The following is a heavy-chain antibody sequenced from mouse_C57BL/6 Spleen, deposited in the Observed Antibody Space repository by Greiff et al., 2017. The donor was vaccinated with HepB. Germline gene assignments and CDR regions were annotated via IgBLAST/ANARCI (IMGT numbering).Heavy chain of an antibody. CDR3: ARDHYSNYGDY. Sequence: QVQLQQSGAELVKPGASVKLSCKASGYTFTSYWMHWVKQRPGQGLEWIGMIHPNSGSTNYNEKFKSKATLTVDKSSSTAYMQLSSLTSEDSAVYYCARDHYSNYGDYWGQGTTLTVSS. CDR2: IHPNSGST. CDR1: GYTFTSYW. D-gene: IGHD2-5*01. V-gene: IGHV1-64*01. J-gene: IGHJ2*01.